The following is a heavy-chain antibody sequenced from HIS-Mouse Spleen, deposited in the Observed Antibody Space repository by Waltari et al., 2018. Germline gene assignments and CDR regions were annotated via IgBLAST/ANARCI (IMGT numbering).Heavy chain of an antibody. D-gene: IGHD3-10*01. V-gene: IGHV4-34*01. CDR3: ARRGGWYFDY. J-gene: IGHJ4*02. CDR1: GGSFSGYY. CDR2: INHSGST. Sequence: QVQLQQWGAGLLKPSETLSLTCAVYGGSFSGYYWSWIRQPPGKGLEWIGEINHSGSTNYHPSLKSRVTISVYTSKNQFSLKLSSVTAADTAVYYCARRGGWYFDYWGQGTLVTVSS.